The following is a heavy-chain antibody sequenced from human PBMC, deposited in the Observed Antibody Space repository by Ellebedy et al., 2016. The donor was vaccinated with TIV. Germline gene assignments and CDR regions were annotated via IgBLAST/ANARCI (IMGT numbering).Heavy chain of an antibody. J-gene: IGHJ3*02. CDR2: INPNSGGT. CDR1: GYTFTGYY. CDR3: ARKRFGEDNDAFDI. D-gene: IGHD3-10*01. V-gene: IGHV1-2*02. Sequence: ASVKVSCKASGYTFTGYYMHWVRQAPGQGLEWMGWINPNSGGTNYAQKFQGRVTMTRDTSISTAYMELSRLRSDDTAVYYCARKRFGEDNDAFDIWGQGTMVTVSS.